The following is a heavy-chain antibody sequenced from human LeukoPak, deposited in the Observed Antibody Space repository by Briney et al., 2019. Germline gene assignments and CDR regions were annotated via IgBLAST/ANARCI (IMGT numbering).Heavy chain of an antibody. CDR1: GFTFSSYG. CDR2: TRYDGTTK. CDR3: AKDEGTLIVVGLDY. V-gene: IGHV3-30*02. J-gene: IGHJ4*02. Sequence: GGSLRLSCAASGFTFSSYGMHWVRRAPGKGLGWVSFTRYDGTTKYYAESVKGRFTISRDNSRNTLFLQMNSLRAEDTAVYYCAKDEGTLIVVGLDYWGQGTQVTVSS. D-gene: IGHD3-22*01.